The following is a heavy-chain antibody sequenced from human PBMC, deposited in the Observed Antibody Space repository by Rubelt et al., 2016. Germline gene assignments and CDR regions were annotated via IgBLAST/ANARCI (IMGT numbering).Heavy chain of an antibody. J-gene: IGHJ3*02. Sequence: VQLVESGGGVVQPGRSLRLSCADSGFTFSSYAMHWVRQAPGKGLEWVAVISYDGSNKYYADSVKGRFTISRDNSKNTLYLQMNSLRAEDTAVYYCARELAEHAFDIWGQGTMVTVSS. CDR1: GFTFSSYA. D-gene: IGHD1-14*01. V-gene: IGHV3-30*04. CDR3: ARELAEHAFDI. CDR2: ISYDGSNK.